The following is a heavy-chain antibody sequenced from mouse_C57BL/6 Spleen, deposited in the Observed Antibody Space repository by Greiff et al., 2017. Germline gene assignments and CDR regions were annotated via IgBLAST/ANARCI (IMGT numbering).Heavy chain of an antibody. J-gene: IGHJ3*01. V-gene: IGHV3-6*01. CDR2: ISYDGSN. D-gene: IGHD2-4*01. Sequence: EVKLVESGPGLVKPSQSLSLTCSVTGYSITSGYYWNWIRQFPGNKLEWMGYISYDGSNNYNPSLKNRISITRDTSKNQFFLKLNSVTTEDTATYYCARQEDYDAFAYWGQGTLVTVSA. CDR1: GYSITSGYY. CDR3: ARQEDYDAFAY.